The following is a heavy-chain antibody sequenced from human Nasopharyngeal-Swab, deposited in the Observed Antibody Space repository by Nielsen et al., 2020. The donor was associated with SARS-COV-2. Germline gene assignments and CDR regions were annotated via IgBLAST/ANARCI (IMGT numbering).Heavy chain of an antibody. CDR1: GGFISAYY. V-gene: IGHV4-59*01. J-gene: IGHJ3*02. Sequence: SETLSLTCTVSGGFISAYYWTWIRQSPGEGLEWIGSNYNSGSTSYSSSLKTRVNISVDTSKSQFSLKLSSLTAADTAMYYCARALPGLMAFHIWVQGTMVTVSS. CDR2: NYNSGST. CDR3: ARALPGLMAFHI.